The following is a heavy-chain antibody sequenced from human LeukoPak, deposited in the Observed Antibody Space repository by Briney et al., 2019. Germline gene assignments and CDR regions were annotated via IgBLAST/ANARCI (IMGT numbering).Heavy chain of an antibody. CDR3: AGHPDYSSYGSPPY. CDR1: GGSISSGGYY. Sequence: SETLSLTCTVSGGSISSGGYYWSWIRQHPGKGLEWIGYIYYSGSTHYNPSPKSRVTISVDTSNNKFSLKLSYVTAADTGVYYCAGHPDYSSYGSPPYWGQGTMVTVSS. J-gene: IGHJ4*02. D-gene: IGHD4-11*01. V-gene: IGHV4-31*03. CDR2: IYYSGST.